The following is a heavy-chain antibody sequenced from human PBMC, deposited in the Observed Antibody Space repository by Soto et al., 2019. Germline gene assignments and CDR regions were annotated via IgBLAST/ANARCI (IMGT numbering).Heavy chain of an antibody. V-gene: IGHV4-34*01. J-gene: IGHJ5*02. CDR1: GGSFSGYY. CDR2: INHSGST. D-gene: IGHD2-15*01. Sequence: QVQLQQWGAGLLKPSETLSLTCAVYGGSFSGYYWSWIRQPPGKGLEWIGEINHSGSTNYNPSLKSRVTISVDTSKNQFSLKLSSVTAADTVVYYCARAPVAYCSGGSCYSGWFDPWGQGTLVTVSS. CDR3: ARAPVAYCSGGSCYSGWFDP.